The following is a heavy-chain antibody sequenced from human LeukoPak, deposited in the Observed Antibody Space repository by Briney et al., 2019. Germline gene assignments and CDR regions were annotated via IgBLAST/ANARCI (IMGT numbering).Heavy chain of an antibody. V-gene: IGHV4-4*07. CDR2: IYTSGST. Sequence: KASETLSLTCTVSGGSFGNYYWSWIRQPAGKGLEWIGHIYTSGSTGYNPSLQSRVTMSVDTSKKQFSMYLTSVTAADTAVYYCARGRFGDYCLDVWGKGTTVTVSS. CDR3: ARGRFGDYCLDV. J-gene: IGHJ6*03. D-gene: IGHD3-10*01. CDR1: GGSFGNYY.